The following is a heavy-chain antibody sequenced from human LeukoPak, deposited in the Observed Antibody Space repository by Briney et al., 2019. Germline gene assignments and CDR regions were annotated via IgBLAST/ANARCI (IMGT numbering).Heavy chain of an antibody. CDR3: AREGYSSGSAGGFDI. CDR2: ISYDGGNK. Sequence: PGRSLRLSCEASGFTFSSYGMHWVRQAPGKGLEWVAVISYDGGNKYYADSVKGRFIISRDNSKNTLYLQMNSLRPEDTAVYYCAREGYSSGSAGGFDIWGQGTLVTVSS. CDR1: GFTFSSYG. J-gene: IGHJ3*02. V-gene: IGHV3-30*03. D-gene: IGHD6-19*01.